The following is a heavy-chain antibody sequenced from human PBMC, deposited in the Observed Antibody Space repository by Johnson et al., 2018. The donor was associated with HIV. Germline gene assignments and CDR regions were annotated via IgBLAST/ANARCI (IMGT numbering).Heavy chain of an antibody. V-gene: IGHV3-9*01. CDR3: AKDLLTYYYDSSDAFDI. D-gene: IGHD3-22*01. CDR2: ISWNSGSI. Sequence: LLVESGGGLVQPGGSLRLSCAASGFTFSSYAMSWVRQAPGKGLEWVSGISWNSGSIGYADSVKGRFTISRDNAKNSLYLQMNSLRAEDTALYYCAKDLLTYYYDSSDAFDIWGQGTMVTVSS. J-gene: IGHJ3*02. CDR1: GFTFSSYA.